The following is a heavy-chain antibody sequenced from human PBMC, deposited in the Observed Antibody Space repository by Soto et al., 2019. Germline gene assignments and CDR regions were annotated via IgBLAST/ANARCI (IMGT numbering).Heavy chain of an antibody. V-gene: IGHV1-18*01. D-gene: IGHD2-2*01. CDR1: GYTFTSYG. CDR3: ARRCSSTRCLDL. Sequence: QVQLVQSGAEVKKPGASVKVSCKASGYTFTSYGICWVRQAPGQGLEWMGWISGYNGNTNYAQNPHGRVTMTTDTSTSTVYMELRSLRSDDTAVYYCARRCSSTRCLDLWGRGTLVIVSS. CDR2: ISGYNGNT. J-gene: IGHJ2*01.